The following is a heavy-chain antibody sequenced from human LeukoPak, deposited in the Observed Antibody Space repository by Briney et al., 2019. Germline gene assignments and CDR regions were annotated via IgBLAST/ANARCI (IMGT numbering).Heavy chain of an antibody. J-gene: IGHJ4*02. CDR1: VYTFTGYY. Sequence: ASVKVSSKASVYTFTGYYMHWVREAPGQGLEWRGWINPNSGGTNYTQKFQGRVTMTRDTSISTAYMELSRLRSDDTAVYYCARGYRSSSSPLNYWGQGTLVTVSS. CDR3: ARGYRSSSSPLNY. CDR2: INPNSGGT. V-gene: IGHV1-2*02. D-gene: IGHD6-6*01.